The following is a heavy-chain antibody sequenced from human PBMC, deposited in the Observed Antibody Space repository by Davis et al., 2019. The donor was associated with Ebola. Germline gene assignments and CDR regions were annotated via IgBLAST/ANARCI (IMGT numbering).Heavy chain of an antibody. CDR2: ISAFTSNT. CDR1: VYNHHAHR. D-gene: IGHD6-19*01. J-gene: IGHJ4*02. CDR3: ARGAGGWPDY. V-gene: IGHV1-18*04. Sequence: SVPVSLLFSVYNHHAHRVTWVRQAPRQGLAWTGWISAFTSNTNYAQKFQDRVTMTKDTSTTTAYLELGRLRSDDTAIYFCARGAGGWPDYWGQGTLVTVS.